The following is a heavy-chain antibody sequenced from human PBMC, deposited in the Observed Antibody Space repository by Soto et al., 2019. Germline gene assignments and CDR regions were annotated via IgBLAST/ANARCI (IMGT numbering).Heavy chain of an antibody. CDR1: GGSISSYY. CDR3: ARHGITGPFPWSPFDY. J-gene: IGHJ4*02. Sequence: SETLSLTCTVSGGSISSYYWSWIRQPPGKGLEWIGYIHYSGSTNYNPSLKSRVFIPVDTSKNQFSLKLSSVTAADTAVYYCARHGITGPFPWSPFDYWGQGPLVTVSS. D-gene: IGHD1-20*01. V-gene: IGHV4-59*08. CDR2: IHYSGST.